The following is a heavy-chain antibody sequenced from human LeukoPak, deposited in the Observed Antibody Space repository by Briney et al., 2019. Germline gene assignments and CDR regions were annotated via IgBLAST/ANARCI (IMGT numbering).Heavy chain of an antibody. CDR3: ARVSAINYSYYYYYGMDV. CDR1: RYTFTSYA. J-gene: IGHJ6*02. D-gene: IGHD5-18*01. Sequence: ASVNVSCKASRYTFTSYAMNWVRQAPGQGLEWMGWINTNTGNPTYAQGFTGRFVFSLDTSVSTAYLQISSLKAEDTAVYYCARVSAINYSYYYYYGMDVWGQGTTVTVSS. CDR2: INTNTGNP. V-gene: IGHV7-4-1*02.